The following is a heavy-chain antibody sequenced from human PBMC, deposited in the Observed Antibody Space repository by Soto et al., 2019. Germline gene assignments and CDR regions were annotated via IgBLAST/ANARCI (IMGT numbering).Heavy chain of an antibody. V-gene: IGHV1-8*01. CDR1: GYTFTSHD. D-gene: IGHD6-6*01. CDR2: LNPHTGKT. J-gene: IGHJ4*02. CDR3: ARVSSIAARRSFDS. Sequence: QVQLVQSGTEVKTPGASVKVSCKASGYTFTSHDINCVRQATGQGLEWMGWLNPHTGKTGYAQRFQGRVTMTWNATTGTVYLELSSLRSEDTAMYYCARVSSIAARRSFDSWGQGTLVTVSS.